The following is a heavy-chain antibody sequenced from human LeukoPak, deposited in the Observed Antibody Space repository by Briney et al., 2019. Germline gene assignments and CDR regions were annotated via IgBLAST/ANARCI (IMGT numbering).Heavy chain of an antibody. CDR1: GYTFTGYY. J-gene: IGHJ4*02. V-gene: IGHV1-2*02. D-gene: IGHD4-23*01. Sequence: ASVKVSCKASGYTFTGYYMHWVRQAPGQGLEWMGWINPNSGGTNYAEKFQGRVTMTRATTISPAYMEVSSLRSDDTAVYYCARRDGNKFPYYFDNWGQGTLVTV. CDR2: INPNSGGT. CDR3: ARRDGNKFPYYFDN.